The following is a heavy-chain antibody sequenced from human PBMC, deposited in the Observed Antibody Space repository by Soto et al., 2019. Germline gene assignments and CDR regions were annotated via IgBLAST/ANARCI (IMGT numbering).Heavy chain of an antibody. J-gene: IGHJ4*02. Sequence: QVQLQQWGAGLLKPSETLSLTCAVYGGSFSGYYWTWIRQPPGTGLEWIGEINHSGSTNYNPSLKSRGTMTADTSKNQFSLKLTSVTAADSAVYYCARDKITGLFDYWGQGTLVTVSS. CDR1: GGSFSGYY. V-gene: IGHV4-34*01. CDR2: INHSGST. D-gene: IGHD2-8*02. CDR3: ARDKITGLFDY.